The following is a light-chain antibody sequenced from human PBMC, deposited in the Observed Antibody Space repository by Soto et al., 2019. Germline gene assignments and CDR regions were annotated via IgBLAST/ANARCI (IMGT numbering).Light chain of an antibody. CDR1: QSVSIF. Sequence: EIVLTQSPATLSLSLGERATLSCRASQSVSIFLTWYQQKPGQAPRLLIYDASNRATGIPARFSGSGSGTDFTLTITSLEPEDFALYYCPHRRDWPLTFGGGTKVDIK. V-gene: IGKV3-11*01. CDR3: PHRRDWPLT. CDR2: DAS. J-gene: IGKJ4*01.